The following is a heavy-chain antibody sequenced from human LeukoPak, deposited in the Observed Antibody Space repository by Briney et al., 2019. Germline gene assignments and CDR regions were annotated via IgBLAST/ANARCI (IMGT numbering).Heavy chain of an antibody. CDR3: ARFDDSSGYYTY. V-gene: IGHV4-59*08. D-gene: IGHD3-22*01. Sequence: PSETLSLTCTVSGGSISSYYWSWIRQPPGKGLEWIGYIYYSGSTNYNPSLKSRVTISVDTSKNQFSLKLSSVTAADTAVYYCARFDDSSGYYTYWGQGTLVTVSS. CDR2: IYYSGST. CDR1: GGSISSYY. J-gene: IGHJ4*02.